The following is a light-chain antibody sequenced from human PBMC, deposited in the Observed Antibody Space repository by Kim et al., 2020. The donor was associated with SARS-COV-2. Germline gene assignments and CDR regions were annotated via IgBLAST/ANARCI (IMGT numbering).Light chain of an antibody. CDR1: QSVSSTY. Sequence: SPGERANRSCRASQSVSSTYLAWYQQKPGQAPRLLIYGASSRATGIPDRFSGSGSGTDFTLTISRLEPEDFAVYYCQQYGSSPLTFGGGTKVDIK. J-gene: IGKJ4*01. CDR3: QQYGSSPLT. V-gene: IGKV3-20*01. CDR2: GAS.